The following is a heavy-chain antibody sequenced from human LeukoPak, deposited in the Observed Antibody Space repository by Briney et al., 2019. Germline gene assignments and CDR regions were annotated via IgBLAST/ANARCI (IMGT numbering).Heavy chain of an antibody. CDR3: ARYQTGSRFDL. V-gene: IGHV3-74*03. D-gene: IGHD2-15*01. CDR1: GFTFSNYW. CDR2: INSDGSIT. Sequence: GGSLRLSCAASGFTFSNYWMHWVRRAPGKGLVWVSRINSDGSITTYADSVKGRFTISRDNAKNTLYLQMNSLGADDTAVYYCARYQTGSRFDLWGQGTLVTVSS. J-gene: IGHJ5*02.